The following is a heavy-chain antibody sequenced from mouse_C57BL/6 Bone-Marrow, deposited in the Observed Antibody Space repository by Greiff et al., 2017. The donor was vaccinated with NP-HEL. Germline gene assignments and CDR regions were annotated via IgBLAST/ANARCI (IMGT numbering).Heavy chain of an antibody. V-gene: IGHV14-4*01. CDR3: TSVITTVY. CDR1: GFNIKDDY. J-gene: IGHJ2*01. CDR2: IDPENGDT. D-gene: IGHD1-1*01. Sequence: EVQLQQSGAELVRPGASVKLSCTASGFNIKDDYMHWVKQRPEQGLEWIGWIDPENGDTEYASKFQGKATITADTSSNTAYLQLSSLTSEDAAVYYGTSVITTVYWGRGTTLTVSA.